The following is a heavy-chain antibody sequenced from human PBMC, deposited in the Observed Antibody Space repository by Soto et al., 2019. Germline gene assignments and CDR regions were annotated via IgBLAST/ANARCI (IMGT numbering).Heavy chain of an antibody. V-gene: IGHV3-30*18. CDR1: GFTFSSYG. D-gene: IGHD3-9*01. CDR3: AKGTYYDILTGYCFDY. Sequence: SGGSLRLSCAASGFTFSSYGMHWVRQAPGKGLEWVAVISYDGSNKYYADSVKGRFTISRDNSKNTLYLQMNSLRAEDTAVYYCAKGTYYDILTGYCFDYWGQGTLVTVSS. J-gene: IGHJ4*02. CDR2: ISYDGSNK.